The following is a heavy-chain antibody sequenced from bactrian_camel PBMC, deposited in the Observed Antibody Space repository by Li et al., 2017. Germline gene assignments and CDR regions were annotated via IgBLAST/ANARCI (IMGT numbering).Heavy chain of an antibody. V-gene: IGHV3S53*01. Sequence: QLVESGGGLVQPGESLRLSCAASGTTDRRICMVWLRQAPGKERERVAYIETDGSTKYAGSVEGRFIISQNNAKNTMYLDMNSLQPEDTAMYYCAAHEGPWCPHAGFLAYAHVGQGTQVTVSS. D-gene: IGHD1*01. CDR2: IETDGST. CDR1: GTTDRRIC. J-gene: IGHJ4*01.